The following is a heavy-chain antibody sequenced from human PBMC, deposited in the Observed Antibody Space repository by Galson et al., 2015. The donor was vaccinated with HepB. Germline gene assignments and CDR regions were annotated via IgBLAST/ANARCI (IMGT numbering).Heavy chain of an antibody. D-gene: IGHD6-19*01. J-gene: IGHJ4*02. Sequence: SLRLSCAGSGFDFVRTTMNWVRQTPGKGLEWVSSITRTSNTIYYRDSVKGRFTISRDNAKNSLFLQMNSLRGDDTAVYYCAKDGLQWHDQWGQGTLVTVSS. CDR2: ITRTSNTI. CDR1: GFDFVRTT. V-gene: IGHV3-21*04. CDR3: AKDGLQWHDQ.